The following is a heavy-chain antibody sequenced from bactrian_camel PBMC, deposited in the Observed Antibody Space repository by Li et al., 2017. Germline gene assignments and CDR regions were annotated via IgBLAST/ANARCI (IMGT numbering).Heavy chain of an antibody. Sequence: HVQLVASGGGSVQPGGSLRLSCVVSGHNRGSVCVGWYRLPPGRAHAEREGTAAIRRSGGETWYAGSVKGRVTISKDNAKNTLYLQMNSLKPEDTGMYYCAAVGLRRLGSCVNGRRLYQNDYGYWGQGTQVTVS. CDR2: IRRSGGET. D-gene: IGHD5*01. CDR1: GHNRGSVC. CDR3: AAVGLRRLGSCVNGRRLYQNDYGY. V-gene: IGHV3S55*01. J-gene: IGHJ4*01.